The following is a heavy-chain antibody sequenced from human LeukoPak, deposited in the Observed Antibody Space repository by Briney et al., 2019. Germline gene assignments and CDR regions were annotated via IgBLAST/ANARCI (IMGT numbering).Heavy chain of an antibody. J-gene: IGHJ3*02. D-gene: IGHD2-21*02. Sequence: SETLSLTCAVSGGSISSSNWWSWVRQPPGKGLEWIGEIYHSGSTNYNPSLKSRVTISVDKSKNQFSLKLSSVTAADTAVYYCVVTAIQYDAFDNWGQGTMVTVSS. CDR1: GGSISSSNW. CDR3: VVTAIQYDAFDN. V-gene: IGHV4-4*02. CDR2: IYHSGST.